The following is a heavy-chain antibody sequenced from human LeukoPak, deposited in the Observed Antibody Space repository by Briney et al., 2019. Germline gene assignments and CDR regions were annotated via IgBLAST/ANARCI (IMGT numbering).Heavy chain of an antibody. D-gene: IGHD2-2*01. CDR1: GFTSSSYT. Sequence: PGGSLRLSCAGSGFTSSSYTMSWVRQAPGKGLEWISSISSSSSYTYYADPAKGRFTISRDNTKRSLVLQMNSLRAEDTAVYYCVRAHGTYAPLGYWGQGILVTVSS. V-gene: IGHV3-21*01. CDR2: ISSSSSYT. J-gene: IGHJ4*02. CDR3: VRAHGTYAPLGY.